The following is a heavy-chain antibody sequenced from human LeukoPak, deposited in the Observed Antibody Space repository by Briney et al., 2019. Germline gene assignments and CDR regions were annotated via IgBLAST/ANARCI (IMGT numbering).Heavy chain of an antibody. CDR1: GYTFTSYG. D-gene: IGHD3-9*01. CDR3: ARGGYYDILTGYYYFDY. V-gene: IGHV1-18*01. Sequence: VASVKVSCKASGYTFTSYGISWVRQAPGQGLEWMGWLSAYNGNTNYAQKLQGRVTMTTDASTSTAYMELRSLRSDDTAVYYCARGGYYDILTGYYYFDYWGQGTLVTVSS. CDR2: LSAYNGNT. J-gene: IGHJ4*02.